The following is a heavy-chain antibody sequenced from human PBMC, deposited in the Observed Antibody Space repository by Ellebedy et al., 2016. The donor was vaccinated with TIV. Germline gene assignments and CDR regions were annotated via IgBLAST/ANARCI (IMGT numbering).Heavy chain of an antibody. CDR1: GFTFNSYA. CDR2: ISTSGATT. Sequence: GESLKISCAASGFTFNSYAMSWVRQAPGRGLEWVSRISTSGATTYYADSVKGRFTISRDNSKNTLYLQRNSRRAEDTALYYCAQRLRSYVELDYWGQGTLVTVSS. J-gene: IGHJ4*02. D-gene: IGHD3-3*01. V-gene: IGHV3-23*01. CDR3: AQRLRSYVELDY.